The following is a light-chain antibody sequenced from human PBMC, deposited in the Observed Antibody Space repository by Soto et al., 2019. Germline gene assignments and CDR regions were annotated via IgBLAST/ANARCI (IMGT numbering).Light chain of an antibody. CDR1: SSNIGSHT. CDR2: GNN. Sequence: QSVLTQPPSASGTPGQRVTISCSGSSSNIGSHTVNWYHQLTGTAPTVLNSGNNQRPSGVPDRFSGSKSGTSASLAISGLHSDDEGDYYCAAWDDRLNVVLFGGGTKLTVL. J-gene: IGLJ2*01. V-gene: IGLV1-44*01. CDR3: AAWDDRLNVVL.